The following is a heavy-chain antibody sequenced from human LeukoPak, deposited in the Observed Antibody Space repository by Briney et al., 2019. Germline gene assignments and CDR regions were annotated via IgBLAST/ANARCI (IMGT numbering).Heavy chain of an antibody. Sequence: SETLSLTCGVSGGAITNYYWSWIRQSPGKGLEWIGYIYYSGSTNYNPSLKSRVTISVDTSKNQFSLKLSSVTAADTAVYYCASWAAAGVFDYWGQGTLVTVSS. CDR1: GGAITNYY. J-gene: IGHJ4*02. CDR3: ASWAAAGVFDY. D-gene: IGHD6-13*01. CDR2: IYYSGST. V-gene: IGHV4-59*01.